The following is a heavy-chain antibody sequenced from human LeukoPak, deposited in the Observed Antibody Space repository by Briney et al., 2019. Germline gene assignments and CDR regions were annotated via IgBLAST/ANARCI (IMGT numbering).Heavy chain of an antibody. D-gene: IGHD3-16*01. J-gene: IGHJ4*02. CDR1: GFTFSSSW. Sequence: QAGGSLRLSCAASGFTFSSSWMSWVRQAPGRGLEWVATIKQDGSERYYVDSVKGRFTISRDNADNSLYLQMNSPRAEDTAVYFCARGTGHYVYWGQGTLVTVSS. CDR3: ARGTGHYVY. CDR2: IKQDGSER. V-gene: IGHV3-7*03.